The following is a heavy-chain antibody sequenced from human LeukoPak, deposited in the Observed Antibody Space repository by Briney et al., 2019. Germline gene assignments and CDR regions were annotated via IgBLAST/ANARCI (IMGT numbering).Heavy chain of an antibody. J-gene: IGHJ5*02. Sequence: KPSETLSLTCAVYGGSFSGYCWSWIRQPPGKGLEWIGEINHSGSTNYNPSLKSRVTISVDTSKNQFSLKLSTVTAADTAVYYCARGRRWLQAWGQGTLVTVSS. CDR3: ARGRRWLQA. CDR2: INHSGST. D-gene: IGHD5-24*01. CDR1: GGSFSGYC. V-gene: IGHV4-34*01.